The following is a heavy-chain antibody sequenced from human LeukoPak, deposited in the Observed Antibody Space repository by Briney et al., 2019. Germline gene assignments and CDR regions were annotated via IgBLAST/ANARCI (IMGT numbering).Heavy chain of an antibody. Sequence: ASVKVSRKASGYTFTSYGISWVRQAPGQGLEWMGWISAYNGNTNYAQKLQGRVTMTTDTSTSTAYMELRSLRSDDTAVYYCARDRVLHSMAQDAFDIWGQGTMVTVSS. D-gene: IGHD2/OR15-2a*01. J-gene: IGHJ3*02. V-gene: IGHV1-18*01. CDR3: ARDRVLHSMAQDAFDI. CDR1: GYTFTSYG. CDR2: ISAYNGNT.